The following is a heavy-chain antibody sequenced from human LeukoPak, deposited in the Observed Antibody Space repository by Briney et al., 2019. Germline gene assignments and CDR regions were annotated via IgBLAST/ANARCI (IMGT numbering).Heavy chain of an antibody. V-gene: IGHV4-39*07. CDR3: AQGLPGIAAAGFDY. Sequence: SETLSLTCIVSGGSISTSAYYWGWIRQPPGEGLQWIGSIYYSGNTYYNSSLKSRVTISVDTSTSQFSLRLSSVTAADTAVYYCAQGLPGIAAAGFDYWGQGTLVTVSS. CDR1: GGSISTSAYY. J-gene: IGHJ4*02. D-gene: IGHD6-13*01. CDR2: IYYSGNT.